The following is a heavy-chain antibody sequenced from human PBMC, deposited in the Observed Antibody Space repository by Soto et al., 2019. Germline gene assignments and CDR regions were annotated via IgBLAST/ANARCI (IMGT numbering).Heavy chain of an antibody. CDR1: GYSFTDFY. D-gene: IGHD6-6*01. Sequence: QVQLVQSGAEVKKPGASMRISCKASGYSFTDFYMYWVRQALGQGPEWMGMINPNSGSTTYAPKFQGRVTMTRDRSATTVYMELRSLGSEDTAVYYCAREDHFVADYWGQGTLVIVSS. J-gene: IGHJ4*02. CDR3: AREDHFVADY. CDR2: INPNSGST. V-gene: IGHV1-46*01.